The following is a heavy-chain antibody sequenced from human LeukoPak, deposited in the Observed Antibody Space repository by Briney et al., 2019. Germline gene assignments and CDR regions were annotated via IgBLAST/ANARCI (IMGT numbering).Heavy chain of an antibody. Sequence: WGSLRLSCAASGFTFSDYYMTWVRQAPGKGLEWVANINQDGSLKYYVDSVKGRFTISRDNAKNSLYLQMNSLRAEDTAFYYCARDLRSGYTYGYPLDYWGQGTLVTVSS. CDR3: ARDLRSGYTYGYPLDY. CDR1: GFTFSDYY. J-gene: IGHJ4*02. D-gene: IGHD5-18*01. CDR2: INQDGSLK. V-gene: IGHV3-7*01.